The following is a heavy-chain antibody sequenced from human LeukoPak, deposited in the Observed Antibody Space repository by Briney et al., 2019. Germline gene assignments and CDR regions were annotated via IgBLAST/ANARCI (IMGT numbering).Heavy chain of an antibody. CDR3: MGYYYDSSGFASDY. V-gene: IGHV4-39*01. CDR1: GGSISSSSYY. CDR2: IYYSGST. D-gene: IGHD3-22*01. Sequence: SETLSLTCTVSGGSISSSSYYWGWIRQPPGKGLEWIGSIYYSGSTYYDPSLKSRVTISVDTSKNQFSLKLSSVTAADTAVYYCMGYYYDSSGFASDYWGQGTLDTVSS. J-gene: IGHJ4*02.